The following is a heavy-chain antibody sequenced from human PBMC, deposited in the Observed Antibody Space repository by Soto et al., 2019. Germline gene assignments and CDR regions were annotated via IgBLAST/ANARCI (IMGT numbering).Heavy chain of an antibody. CDR1: GFTFYKYG. D-gene: IGHD3-22*01. CDR3: AKDDSNRWYNYYAMDV. J-gene: IGHJ6*02. CDR2: ISHDGGNK. V-gene: IGHV3-30*18. Sequence: QVQLVESGGGVVQPGRSLRLSCAASGFTFYKYGMHWVRQAPGKGLEWVALISHDGGNKYYVDSVKGRFTIARDSSKNTVFLQMNSLRPEDTALYFCAKDDSNRWYNYYAMDVWGQGTTVTVSS.